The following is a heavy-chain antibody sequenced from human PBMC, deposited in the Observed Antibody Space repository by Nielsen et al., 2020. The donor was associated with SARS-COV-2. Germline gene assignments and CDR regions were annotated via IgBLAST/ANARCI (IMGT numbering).Heavy chain of an antibody. Sequence: GESLKISCKGSGYSFTTYWIGWVRQMPGKGLEWMGIIYPGDSDTRYTPSFQGQVTISADRSINTAFLQWSSLKASDTAMYYCARLGYCTNGVCYSLDYWGQGTLVTVSS. D-gene: IGHD2-8*01. CDR2: IYPGDSDT. CDR1: GYSFTTYW. V-gene: IGHV5-51*01. J-gene: IGHJ4*02. CDR3: ARLGYCTNGVCYSLDY.